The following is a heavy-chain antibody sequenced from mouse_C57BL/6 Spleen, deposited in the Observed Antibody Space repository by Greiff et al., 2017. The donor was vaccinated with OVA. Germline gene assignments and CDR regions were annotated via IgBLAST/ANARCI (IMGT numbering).Heavy chain of an antibody. D-gene: IGHD2-5*01. CDR3: ARDPGYSNHWYFDV. CDR1: GFTFSSYA. V-gene: IGHV5-4*01. Sequence: EVKVVESGGGLVKPGGSLKLSCAASGFTFSSYAMSWVRQTPEKRLEWVATISDGGSYTYYPDNVKGRFTISRDNAKNNLYLQMSHLKSEDTAMYYCARDPGYSNHWYFDVWGTGTTVTVSS. CDR2: ISDGGSYT. J-gene: IGHJ1*03.